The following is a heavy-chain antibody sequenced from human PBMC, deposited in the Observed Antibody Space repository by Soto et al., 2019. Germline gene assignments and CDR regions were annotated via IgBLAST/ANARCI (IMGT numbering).Heavy chain of an antibody. V-gene: IGHV3-48*02. CDR2: ISTVPDIT. D-gene: IGHD3-16*01. CDR1: GFKFSDYR. CDR3: AKDRWVSTRAFEF. Sequence: EVQLVESGGGFTPAGGSLRLSCAAYGFKFSDYRFNWVRQGPGRGLEWIAFISTVPDITYYADSVKGQLAISRDNAENSVFLQMNSLRDEDTYVYFWAKDRWVSTRAFEFWGQGTGVAVS. J-gene: IGHJ4*02.